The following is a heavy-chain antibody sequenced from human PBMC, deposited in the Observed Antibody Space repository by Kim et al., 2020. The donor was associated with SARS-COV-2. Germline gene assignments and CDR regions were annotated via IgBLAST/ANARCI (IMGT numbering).Heavy chain of an antibody. V-gene: IGHV5-10-1*01. Sequence: GESLKISCKGSGYSFTSYWISWVRQMPGKGLEWMGRIDPSDSYTNYSPSFQGHVTISADKSISTAYLQWSSLKASDTAMYYCARLRAHSITMVRGVIGYWYFDLWGRGTLVTVSS. D-gene: IGHD3-10*01. CDR1: GYSFTSYW. CDR2: IDPSDSYT. J-gene: IGHJ2*01. CDR3: ARLRAHSITMVRGVIGYWYFDL.